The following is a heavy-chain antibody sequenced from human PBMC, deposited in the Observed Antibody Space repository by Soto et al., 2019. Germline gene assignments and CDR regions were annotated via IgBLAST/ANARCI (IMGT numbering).Heavy chain of an antibody. D-gene: IGHD1-1*01. J-gene: IGHJ3*01. Sequence: EVQLVESGGALVKPGGSLRLSCAASGFTFNNAWMSWVRQAPGKGLEWISALYDVDGTYYADSVKGRFTTSSDSSKTTVYLQMNGLRPDDTAVYYCASWHEREHAYDVWGRGTTVTVSS. CDR1: GFTFNNAW. CDR3: ASWHEREHAYDV. CDR2: LYDVDGT. V-gene: IGHV3-66*01.